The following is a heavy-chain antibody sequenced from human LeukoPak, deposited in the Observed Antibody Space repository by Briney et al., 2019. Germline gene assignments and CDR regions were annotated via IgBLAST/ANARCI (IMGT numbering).Heavy chain of an antibody. CDR3: ARQTGAGLFILP. CDR2: IYYSGST. J-gene: IGHJ4*02. CDR1: GGSISSSSYY. D-gene: IGHD3-3*01. V-gene: IGHV4-39*01. Sequence: SETLSLTCTVSGGSISSSSYYWGWIRQPPGKGLEWVGSIYYSGSTYYNPSLKSRVTISVDTSKNQFSLILTPVTAADTAVYYCARQTGAGLFILPGGQGTLVTVSS.